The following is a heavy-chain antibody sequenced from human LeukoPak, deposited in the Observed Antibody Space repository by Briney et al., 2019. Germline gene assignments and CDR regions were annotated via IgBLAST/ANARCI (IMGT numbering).Heavy chain of an antibody. CDR2: IYYSGST. Sequence: SETLSLTCTVSGGSISSYYWSWIRQPPGKGLEWIGYIYYSGSTNYNPSLKSRVTISVDTSKNQFSLKLSSVTAADTAVYYCARESVSVSFDYWGQGILVTVSS. CDR1: GGSISSYY. D-gene: IGHD2/OR15-2a*01. J-gene: IGHJ4*02. V-gene: IGHV4-59*01. CDR3: ARESVSVSFDY.